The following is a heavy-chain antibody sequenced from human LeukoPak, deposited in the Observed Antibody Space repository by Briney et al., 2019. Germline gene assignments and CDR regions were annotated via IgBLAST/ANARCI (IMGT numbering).Heavy chain of an antibody. CDR3: AREGSSWYYAFDI. J-gene: IGHJ3*02. CDR1: GYSISSGYY. D-gene: IGHD6-13*01. Sequence: SETLSLTCAVSGYSISSGYYWGWIRQPPGKGLEWIGSIYHSGSTYYNPSLKSRVTISVETSKNQFSLKLSSVTAADTAVYYCAREGSSWYYAFDIWGQGTMVTVSS. V-gene: IGHV4-38-2*02. CDR2: IYHSGST.